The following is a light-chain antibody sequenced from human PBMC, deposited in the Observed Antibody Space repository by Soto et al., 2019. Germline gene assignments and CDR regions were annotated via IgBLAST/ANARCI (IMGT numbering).Light chain of an antibody. CDR3: QSYDSSLSVWV. Sequence: QSVLTQPPSVSGAPGQRVTISCTGSSSNIGAGYDVHWYQHLPGTAPKLLIYGNSNRPSGVPDRFSGSTSGTSASLAITGLQPHDEADYYCQSYDSSLSVWVFGGGTKLTVL. CDR1: SSNIGAGYD. V-gene: IGLV1-40*01. CDR2: GNS. J-gene: IGLJ3*02.